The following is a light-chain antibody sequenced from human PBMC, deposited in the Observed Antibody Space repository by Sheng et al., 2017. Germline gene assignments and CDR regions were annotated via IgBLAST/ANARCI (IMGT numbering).Light chain of an antibody. CDR2: KAS. V-gene: IGKV1-5*03. CDR3: HHYSSYSHT. CDR1: QSISSW. Sequence: DIQMTQSPSTLSASVGDRVTITCRASQSISSWLAWYQQKPGKAPKLLIYKASSLESGVPSRFRGGGSETEFTLTISTLQPDDFATYFCHHYSSYSHTFGQGTKVDI. J-gene: IGKJ2*01.